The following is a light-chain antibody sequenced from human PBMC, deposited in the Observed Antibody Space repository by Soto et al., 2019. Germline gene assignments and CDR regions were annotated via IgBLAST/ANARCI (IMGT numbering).Light chain of an antibody. CDR2: GTS. Sequence: EIVLTQSPGTLSLSPGERATLSCRASQYVSTTFFAWYQQKPGQAPRLLIYGTSNRSTGIPDRFSGSGSGTDFNLTISRPEPEDFAVYDCQQYGSSPLTFGNGTRIEIK. CDR3: QQYGSSPLT. CDR1: QYVSTTF. V-gene: IGKV3-20*01. J-gene: IGKJ4*01.